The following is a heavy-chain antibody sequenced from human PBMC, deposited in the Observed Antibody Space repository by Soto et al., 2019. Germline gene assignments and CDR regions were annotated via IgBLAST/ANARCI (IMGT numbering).Heavy chain of an antibody. CDR3: ARVGYCSGGSCYHYYYYYMDV. J-gene: IGHJ6*03. CDR2: IYYSGST. CDR1: GGSISSYY. D-gene: IGHD2-15*01. Sequence: SETLSLTCTVSGGSISSYYWSWIRQPPGKGLEWIGYIYYSGSTNYNPFLKSRVTISVDTSKNQFSLKLSSVTAADTAVYYCARVGYCSGGSCYHYYYYYMDVWGKGTTVTVSS. V-gene: IGHV4-59*01.